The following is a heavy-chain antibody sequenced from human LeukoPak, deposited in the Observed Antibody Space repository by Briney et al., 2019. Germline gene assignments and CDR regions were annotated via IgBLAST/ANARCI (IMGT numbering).Heavy chain of an antibody. J-gene: IGHJ4*02. CDR3: ARAMGELGYCSSTSCYVAPPDY. CDR2: ISAYNGNT. D-gene: IGHD2-2*01. CDR1: GYTFTSYG. Sequence: ASVKVSCKASGYTFTSYGISWVRQAPGQGLEWMGWISAYNGNTNYAQKLQGRVTMTTDTSTSTAYMVLRSLRSDDTAVYYCARAMGELGYCSSTSCYVAPPDYWGQGTLVTVSS. V-gene: IGHV1-18*04.